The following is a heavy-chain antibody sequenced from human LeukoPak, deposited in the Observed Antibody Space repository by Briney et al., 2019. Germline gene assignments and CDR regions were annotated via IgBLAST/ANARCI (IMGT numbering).Heavy chain of an antibody. Sequence: GRSLRLSCAASGFTFSSYAMHWVRQAPGKGLEWVAVISYDGDNKYSADSVKGRFTISRDNSKNTLYLQMNTVRVEDTAVYYCAKDGRSGSFLTGFESWGQGTLVTVSS. D-gene: IGHD1-26*01. CDR1: GFTFSSYA. V-gene: IGHV3-30*18. J-gene: IGHJ4*02. CDR2: ISYDGDNK. CDR3: AKDGRSGSFLTGFES.